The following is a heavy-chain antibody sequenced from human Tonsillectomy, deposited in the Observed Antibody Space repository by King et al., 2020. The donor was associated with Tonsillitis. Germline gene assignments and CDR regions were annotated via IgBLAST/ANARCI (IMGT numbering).Heavy chain of an antibody. D-gene: IGHD3-16*02. CDR3: ARVMITFGGVIAPLLGIDY. J-gene: IGHJ4*02. Sequence: VQLVESGGGVVQPGRSLRLSCAASGFTFSSYGMHWVRQAPGKGLEWVAVISYDGSNKYYADSVKGRFTISRDNSKNTLYLQMNSLRAEDTAVYYCARVMITFGGVIAPLLGIDYWGQGALFTVSS. CDR2: ISYDGSNK. V-gene: IGHV3-33*05. CDR1: GFTFSSYG.